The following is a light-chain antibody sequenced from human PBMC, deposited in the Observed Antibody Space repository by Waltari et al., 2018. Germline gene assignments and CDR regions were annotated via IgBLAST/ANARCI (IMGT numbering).Light chain of an antibody. CDR2: DNS. V-gene: IGLV1-40*01. CDR3: QSFDYRLDGSRV. J-gene: IGLJ3*02. Sequence: QSVLTQPPSVSGAPGQRVTISCTGRSSAIGAGYLVHWYQQLPGTAPKLLIYDNSNRPSGVPDRFSGSKSGSSASLAITGLQAEDEADYYCQSFDYRLDGSRVFGGGTKLTVL. CDR1: SSAIGAGYL.